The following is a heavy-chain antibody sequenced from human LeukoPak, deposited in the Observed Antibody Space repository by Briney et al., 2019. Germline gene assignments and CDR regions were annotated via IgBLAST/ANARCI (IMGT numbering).Heavy chain of an antibody. V-gene: IGHV3-30*02. CDR3: AKPVDYYDADHAFDI. J-gene: IGHJ3*02. CDR1: GFTFSSYG. D-gene: IGHD3-22*01. CDR2: IRYDGSNK. Sequence: GGSLRLSCAASGFTFSSYGMHWVRQAPGKGLEWVAFIRYDGSNKYYADSVKGRFTISRDNSKNTLYLQMNSLRAEDTAVYYCAKPVDYYDADHAFDIWGQGTMVTVSS.